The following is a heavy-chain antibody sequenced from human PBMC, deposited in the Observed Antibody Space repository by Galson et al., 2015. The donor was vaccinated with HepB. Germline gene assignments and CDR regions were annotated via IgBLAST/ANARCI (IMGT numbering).Heavy chain of an antibody. CDR3: ARDFSGWYYFDY. Sequence: SLRLSCAASGFTFSSYEMNWVRQAPGKGLEWVSYISHSGSTIYYADSVKGRFIISRDNAKNSLYLQMNSLRAEDTAVYYCARDFSGWYYFDYWGQGTLVTVSS. CDR1: GFTFSSYE. D-gene: IGHD6-19*01. V-gene: IGHV3-48*03. CDR2: ISHSGSTI. J-gene: IGHJ4*02.